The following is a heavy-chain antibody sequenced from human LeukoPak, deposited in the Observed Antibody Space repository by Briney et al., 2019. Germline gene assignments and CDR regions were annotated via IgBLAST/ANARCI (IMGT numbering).Heavy chain of an antibody. CDR2: IYYSGST. CDR3: ARSTPYEYSSSYAWDY. J-gene: IGHJ4*02. CDR1: GGSMSSYY. Sequence: SETLSLTCTVSGGSMSSYYWSWIRQPPGKGLEWIGYIYYSGSTNYNPSLKSRVTISVDTSKNQFSLKLSSVTAADTAVYYRARSTPYEYSSSYAWDYWGQGTLVTVSS. V-gene: IGHV4-59*01. D-gene: IGHD6-6*01.